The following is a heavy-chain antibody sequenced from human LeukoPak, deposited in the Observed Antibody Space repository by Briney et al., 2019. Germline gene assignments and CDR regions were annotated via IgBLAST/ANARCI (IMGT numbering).Heavy chain of an antibody. CDR2: IKKVGSEK. D-gene: IGHD6-19*01. CDR1: GFTFSSYL. Sequence: GGSLRLSCAASGFTFSSYLMNWVRQAPGKGLEWVANIKKVGSEKYYVDSAKGRFTISRENAKTSLYLQMNSLRAEDTAVYYCVGGSGWLPDYWGQGTLVTVSS. J-gene: IGHJ4*02. CDR3: VGGSGWLPDY. V-gene: IGHV3-7*04.